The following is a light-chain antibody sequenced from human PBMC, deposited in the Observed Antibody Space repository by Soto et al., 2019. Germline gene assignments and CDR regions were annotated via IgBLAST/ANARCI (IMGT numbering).Light chain of an antibody. V-gene: IGKV3-11*01. J-gene: IGKJ4*01. CDR1: ENVRTF. CDR2: DAS. Sequence: EVVLTQSPATLSLSPGERATLSCRASENVRTFVDWYQQKPGQAPRLLIYDASNRATGIPARFSASGSGTDFTLSISSLEPEDFAVYYCQHRYNWPLTFGGGTKVDIK. CDR3: QHRYNWPLT.